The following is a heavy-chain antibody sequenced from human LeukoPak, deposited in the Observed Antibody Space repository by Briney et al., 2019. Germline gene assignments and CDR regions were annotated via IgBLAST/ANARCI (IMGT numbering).Heavy chain of an antibody. CDR2: INSDGSSS. CDR3: ARVAYDILTGGAYNWFDP. D-gene: IGHD3-9*01. CDR1: GFTFSNYT. Sequence: GGSLRLSCAASGFTFSNYTMNWVRQAPGKGLVWVSRINSDGSSSSYADSVKGRFTISRDNAKNTLYLQMNSLRAEDTAVYYCARVAYDILTGGAYNWFDPWGQGTLVTVSS. J-gene: IGHJ5*02. V-gene: IGHV3-74*01.